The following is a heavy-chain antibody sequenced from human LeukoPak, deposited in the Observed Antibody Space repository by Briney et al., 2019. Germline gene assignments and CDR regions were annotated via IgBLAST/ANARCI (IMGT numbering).Heavy chain of an antibody. J-gene: IGHJ4*02. V-gene: IGHV1-69*01. D-gene: IGHD3-22*01. Sequence: SVKVSCKASGGTFSSYAISWVRQAPGQGLEWMGGIIPIFGTANYAQKFQGRATITADESTSTAYMELSSLRSEDTAVYYCARAGYYDSSGSPLRYWGQGTLVTVSS. CDR2: IIPIFGTA. CDR1: GGTFSSYA. CDR3: ARAGYYDSSGSPLRY.